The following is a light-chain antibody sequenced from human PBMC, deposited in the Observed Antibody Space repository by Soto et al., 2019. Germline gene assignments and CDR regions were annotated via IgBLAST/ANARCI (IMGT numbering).Light chain of an antibody. CDR1: SSNIGAGYD. Sequence: QSALTQPPSVSGAPGQRVTISCTGSSSNIGAGYDVHWYLQLPGTAPKLLIYGNSNRPSGVPDRFSGSKSGTSASLAITGLQAADEADYYCHSYDSSLSGWVFGGGTKLTVL. V-gene: IGLV1-40*01. CDR3: HSYDSSLSGWV. CDR2: GNS. J-gene: IGLJ3*02.